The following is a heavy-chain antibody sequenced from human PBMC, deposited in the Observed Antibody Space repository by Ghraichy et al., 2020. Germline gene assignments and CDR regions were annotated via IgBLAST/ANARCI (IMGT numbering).Heavy chain of an antibody. V-gene: IGHV1-18*01. CDR2: ISAYNGNT. CDR3: ARDSSSGSPWSSSIAAHWFDP. J-gene: IGHJ5*02. CDR1: GYTFTSYG. Sequence: ASVKVSCKASGYTFTSYGISWVRQAPGQGLEWMGWISAYNGNTNYAQKLQGRVTMTTDTSTSTAYMELRSLRSDDTAVYYCARDSSSGSPWSSSIAAHWFDPWGQGTLVTVSS. D-gene: IGHD6-6*01.